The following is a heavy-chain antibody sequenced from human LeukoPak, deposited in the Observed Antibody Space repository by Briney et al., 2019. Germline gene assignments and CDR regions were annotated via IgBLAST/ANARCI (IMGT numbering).Heavy chain of an antibody. Sequence: SVKVSCMASGGTFSSYTISWVRQAPGQGLEWMGRIIPILGIANYAQKFQGRVTITADKSTSTAYMELSGLRSEDTAVYYCARGVYYDSSALGVDPWGQGTLVTVSS. CDR1: GGTFSSYT. V-gene: IGHV1-69*02. J-gene: IGHJ5*02. CDR3: ARGVYYDSSALGVDP. CDR2: IIPILGIA. D-gene: IGHD3-22*01.